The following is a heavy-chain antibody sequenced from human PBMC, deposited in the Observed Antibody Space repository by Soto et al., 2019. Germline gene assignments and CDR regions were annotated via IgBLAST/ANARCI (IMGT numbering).Heavy chain of an antibody. J-gene: IGHJ6*02. CDR1: GYTFTSYY. Sequence: SVKVSCKASGYTFTSYYMHWVRQAPGQGLEWMGGIIPFFHAPNYAQKFQGRVTITADESTSIVFMEMSSLRFEDTAVYYCARSRAAAPPRVGMDVWGQGTTVTVSS. CDR3: ARSRAAAPPRVGMDV. CDR2: IIPFFHAP. V-gene: IGHV1-69*13. D-gene: IGHD6-13*01.